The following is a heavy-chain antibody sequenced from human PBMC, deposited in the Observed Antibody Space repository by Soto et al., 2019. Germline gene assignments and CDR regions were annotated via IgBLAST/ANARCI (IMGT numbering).Heavy chain of an antibody. V-gene: IGHV3-30*18. Sequence: GGSLRLSCAASGFTFSSYGMHWVRQAPGKGLEWVAVISYDGSNKYYADSVKGRFTISRDNSKNTLYLQMNSLRAEDTAVYYCAKGHNWAIFGVVIILDEPDYWGQGTLVTVSS. J-gene: IGHJ4*02. CDR3: AKGHNWAIFGVVIILDEPDY. D-gene: IGHD3-3*01. CDR1: GFTFSSYG. CDR2: ISYDGSNK.